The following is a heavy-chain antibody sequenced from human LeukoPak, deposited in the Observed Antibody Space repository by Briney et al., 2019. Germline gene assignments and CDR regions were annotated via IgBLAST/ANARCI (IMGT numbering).Heavy chain of an antibody. Sequence: GGSLRLSCAASGFTFSRYGIHWVRQAPGKGLEWVAAISHDGSNKYYADSIKGRFTISRDNSANTLYLQMNSLRVEDTAVYYCAKDPDSSSWTVDDWGQGTLVTVSS. CDR2: ISHDGSNK. D-gene: IGHD6-13*01. CDR3: AKDPDSSSWTVDD. J-gene: IGHJ4*02. V-gene: IGHV3-30*18. CDR1: GFTFSRYG.